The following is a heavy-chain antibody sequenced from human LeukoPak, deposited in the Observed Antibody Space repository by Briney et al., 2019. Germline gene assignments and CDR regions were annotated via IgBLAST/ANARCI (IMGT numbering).Heavy chain of an antibody. D-gene: IGHD3-22*01. J-gene: IGHJ4*02. Sequence: GGSLRLSCAASGFTFSSHSMNWVRQAPGKGLEWVSSISSSSSYIYYADSVKGRFTISRDNAKNSLYLQMNSLRAEDTAVYYCARGPTYDSSGYLYFDYWGQGTLVTVSS. CDR1: GFTFSSHS. CDR2: ISSSSSYI. CDR3: ARGPTYDSSGYLYFDY. V-gene: IGHV3-21*01.